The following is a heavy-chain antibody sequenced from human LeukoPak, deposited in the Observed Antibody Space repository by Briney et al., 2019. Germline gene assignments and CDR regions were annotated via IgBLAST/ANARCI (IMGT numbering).Heavy chain of an antibody. Sequence: SETLSLTCTVSGGSFGSSTYYWGWIRQPPGKGLEWIGSIYYSGSTNYNPSLRSRVTISIDKSKNQFSLNLSSVTAADTAVYYCARESWSYASKFHYWGQGTLVTVSS. CDR3: ARESWSYASKFHY. CDR2: IYYSGST. D-gene: IGHD3-16*01. V-gene: IGHV4-39*07. CDR1: GGSFGSSTYY. J-gene: IGHJ4*02.